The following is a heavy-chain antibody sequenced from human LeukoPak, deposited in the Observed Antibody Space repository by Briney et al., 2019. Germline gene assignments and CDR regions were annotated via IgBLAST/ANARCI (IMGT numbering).Heavy chain of an antibody. CDR2: ISYDGSNK. Sequence: GRSLRLSCAASGFTFSSYGVHWVRQAPGKGLEWVAVISYDGSNKYYADSVKGRFTISRDNSKNTLYLQMNSLRAEDTAVYYCAKDRNSGYDSDYWGQGTLVTVSS. CDR1: GFTFSSYG. D-gene: IGHD5-12*01. J-gene: IGHJ4*02. CDR3: AKDRNSGYDSDY. V-gene: IGHV3-30*18.